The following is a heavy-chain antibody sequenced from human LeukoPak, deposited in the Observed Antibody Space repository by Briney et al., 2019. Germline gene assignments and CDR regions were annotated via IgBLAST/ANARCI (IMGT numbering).Heavy chain of an antibody. CDR3: TRGLEGFTAYDDY. J-gene: IGHJ4*02. V-gene: IGHV3-49*03. CDR2: IRSRTYGGTA. Sequence: PGESLRLSCAASGFTFSDYYMSWIRQAPGKGLEWVGFIRSRTYGGTADYAASVEGRFTISRDDSNNIAYLQMNSLKSEDTAVYYCTRGLEGFTAYDDYWGQGTLVTVSS. CDR1: GFTFSDYY. D-gene: IGHD5-12*01.